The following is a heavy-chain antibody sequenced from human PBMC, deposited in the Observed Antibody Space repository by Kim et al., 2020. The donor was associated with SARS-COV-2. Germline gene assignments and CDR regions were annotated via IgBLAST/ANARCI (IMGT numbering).Heavy chain of an antibody. D-gene: IGHD2-15*01. CDR3: ARGYCSGGSCYPHREGMDV. V-gene: IGHV3-30*04. Sequence: GGSLRLSCAASGFTFSSYAMHWVRQAPGKGLEWVAVISYDGSNKYYADSVKGRFTISRDNSKNTLYLQMNSLRAEDTAVYYCARGYCSGGSCYPHREGMDVWGQGTTVTVSS. CDR2: ISYDGSNK. J-gene: IGHJ6*02. CDR1: GFTFSSYA.